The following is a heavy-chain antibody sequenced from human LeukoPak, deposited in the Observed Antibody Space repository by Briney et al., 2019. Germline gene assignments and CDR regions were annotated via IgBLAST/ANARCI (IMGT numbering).Heavy chain of an antibody. CDR1: GFTFSSYT. Sequence: PGGSLRLSCSGSGFTFSSYTVQWVRQAPGMGLEYVSAINGNGDSTFYADSVKGRFTISRDNSKNTVYLQMSSLRAEDTAVYYCVGDGRDGYNRYFHHWGQGTLVTVSS. V-gene: IGHV3-64D*09. D-gene: IGHD5-24*01. J-gene: IGHJ1*01. CDR2: INGNGDST. CDR3: VGDGRDGYNRYFHH.